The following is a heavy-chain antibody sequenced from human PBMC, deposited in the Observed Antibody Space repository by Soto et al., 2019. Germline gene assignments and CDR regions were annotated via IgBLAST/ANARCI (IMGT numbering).Heavy chain of an antibody. CDR3: TTDRGIASALVFDT. CDR2: IKGKSDGGAI. V-gene: IGHV3-15*01. Sequence: GGSLRLSCAASGFSFINAWMTWVRQAPGKGPELIGRIKGKSDGGAIDYNAPVKGRYTISRDDSAGTLYLQMNRLRTEDTAVYYCTTDRGIASALVFDTWGQGTLVTVSS. D-gene: IGHD3-10*01. CDR1: GFSFINAW. J-gene: IGHJ4*01.